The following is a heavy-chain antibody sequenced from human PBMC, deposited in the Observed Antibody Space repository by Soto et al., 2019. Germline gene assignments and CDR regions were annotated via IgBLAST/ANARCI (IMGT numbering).Heavy chain of an antibody. CDR1: GFTFSSYA. Sequence: EVQLVESGGGLVQPGGSLRLSCAASGFTFSSYAMHWVRQAPGKGLEYVSGITSNGGNTDYASSVKGRFTISRDNSKNTLYLQMGSLRAADMAVYYCARRIPFGYGMDVWGQGTTVTVSS. J-gene: IGHJ6*02. V-gene: IGHV3-64*01. D-gene: IGHD2-21*01. CDR2: ITSNGGNT. CDR3: ARRIPFGYGMDV.